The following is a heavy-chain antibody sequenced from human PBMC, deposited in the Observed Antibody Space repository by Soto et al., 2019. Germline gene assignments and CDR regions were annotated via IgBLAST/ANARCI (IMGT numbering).Heavy chain of an antibody. CDR3: AGGVAGSGFDL. D-gene: IGHD6-19*01. V-gene: IGHV6-1*01. Sequence: SRTLSLPCAISGDSVSSNTAAWNWIRSSPSRGLEWLGRTYYRSNWRHDYAVSVKSRITVNPDTSKNHFSLQLNSVTPDGAAVYYCAGGVAGSGFDLWGQGTLVTVSS. J-gene: IGHJ4*02. CDR1: GDSVSSNTAA. CDR2: TYYRSNWRH.